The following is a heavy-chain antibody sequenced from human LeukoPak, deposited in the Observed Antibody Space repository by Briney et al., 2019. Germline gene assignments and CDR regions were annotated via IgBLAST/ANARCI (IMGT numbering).Heavy chain of an antibody. V-gene: IGHV1-18*01. CDR2: ISAYNGNT. Sequence: ASVKVSCKASGYTFTSYGISCVRQAPGQGREWMGWISAYNGNTNYAQKPQGGVTMTTDTSTSTAYMEPGSLKSDDTAVYYCARSRSGGWQNGAFDIWGQGTMVTVSS. J-gene: IGHJ3*02. CDR1: GYTFTSYG. CDR3: ARSRSGGWQNGAFDI. D-gene: IGHD6-19*01.